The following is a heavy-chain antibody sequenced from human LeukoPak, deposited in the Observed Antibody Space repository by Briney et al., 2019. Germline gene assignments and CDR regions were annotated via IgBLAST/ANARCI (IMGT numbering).Heavy chain of an antibody. CDR2: ISSSGSTI. V-gene: IGHV3-11*01. D-gene: IGHD5-24*01. CDR1: GFTFSDYY. Sequence: GGSLRLSCAASGFTFSDYYMSWLRQAPGKGLEWVSYISSSGSTIYYADSVKGRFTISRDNAKNSLYLQMNSLRAEDTAVYYCARMSRDGYNKLDYWGQGTLVTVSS. J-gene: IGHJ4*02. CDR3: ARMSRDGYNKLDY.